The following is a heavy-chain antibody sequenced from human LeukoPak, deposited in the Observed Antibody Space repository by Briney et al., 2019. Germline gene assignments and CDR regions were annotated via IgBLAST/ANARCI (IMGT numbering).Heavy chain of an antibody. V-gene: IGHV3-15*04. CDR2: IESKTDGATT. CDR3: TTDVPYYYDRSPTINDY. Sequence: GGSLRLSCAVSGFTFSNVWMSWVRQAPGKGLEWVGRIESKTDGATTDYGAPLKGRFTVSRDDSKNTLYLQMNSLNTEDTAVYYCTTDVPYYYDRSPTINDYWGQGTLVTVSS. D-gene: IGHD3-22*01. CDR1: GFTFSNVW. J-gene: IGHJ4*02.